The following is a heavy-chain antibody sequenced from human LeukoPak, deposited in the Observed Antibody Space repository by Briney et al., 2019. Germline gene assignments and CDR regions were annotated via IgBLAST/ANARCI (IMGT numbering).Heavy chain of an antibody. CDR1: KFIFSDYW. Sequence: GRSLRLSCVASKFIFSDYWMSWVRQAPGKGLEWVANIKQGGREEKYVDSVKGRFAISRDGAKSTLYLQMDSLSGDDTAVYYCARDNGGWFDFWGRGTLVTVSS. CDR3: ARDNGGWFDF. CDR2: IKQGGREE. D-gene: IGHD3-10*01. V-gene: IGHV3-7*03. J-gene: IGHJ5*01.